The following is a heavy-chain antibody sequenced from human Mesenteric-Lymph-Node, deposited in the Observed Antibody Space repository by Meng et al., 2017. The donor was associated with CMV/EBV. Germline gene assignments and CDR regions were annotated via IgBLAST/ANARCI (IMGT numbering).Heavy chain of an antibody. CDR1: GFTFSTYG. CDR3: AKVGGGNYYRDIEY. Sequence: GESLKISCAASGFTFSTYGMNWLRQTPEKGLEWVASVSGDGSYTFNGDSMKGRFTIPRDNSKNAVYLQMSGLRAEDTALYYCAKVGGGNYYRDIEYWGQGTLVTVSS. CDR2: VSGDGSYT. D-gene: IGHD1-26*01. V-gene: IGHV3-21*04. J-gene: IGHJ4*02.